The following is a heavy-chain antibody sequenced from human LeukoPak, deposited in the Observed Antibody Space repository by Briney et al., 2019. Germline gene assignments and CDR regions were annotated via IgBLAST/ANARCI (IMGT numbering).Heavy chain of an antibody. D-gene: IGHD3-3*01. CDR3: ARLSAWSGYHFDY. Sequence: SETLSLTCSVSGGSISGYYWDWIRQPAGKGLEWVGRIYTSGSTNYNPSLKSRVTMSVDTSKNQFSLKLSSVTAADTAVYYCARLSAWSGYHFDYWGQGTLVTVSS. CDR1: GGSISGYY. J-gene: IGHJ4*02. V-gene: IGHV4-4*07. CDR2: IYTSGST.